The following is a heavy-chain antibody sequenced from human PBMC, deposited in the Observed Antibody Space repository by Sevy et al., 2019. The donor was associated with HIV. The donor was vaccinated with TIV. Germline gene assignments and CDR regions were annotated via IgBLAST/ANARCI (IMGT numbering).Heavy chain of an antibody. V-gene: IGHV1-2*04. CDR1: GYTFTGYY. CDR3: ARGTDITIFGVVVNAFDI. J-gene: IGHJ3*02. CDR2: INPNSGGT. Sequence: ASVKVSCKASGYTFTGYYMHWVRQAPGQGLEWMGWINPNSGGTNYAQKFQGWVTMTRDTSISTAYMERSRLRSDDTAVYYCARGTDITIFGVVVNAFDIWGQGTMVTVSS. D-gene: IGHD3-3*01.